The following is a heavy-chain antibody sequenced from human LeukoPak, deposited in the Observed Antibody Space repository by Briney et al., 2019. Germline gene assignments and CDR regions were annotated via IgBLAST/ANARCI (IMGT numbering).Heavy chain of an antibody. CDR1: GFTFSSYE. CDR3: ARDSSRVGATTNFDY. D-gene: IGHD1-26*01. CDR2: ISSSGSTI. V-gene: IGHV3-48*03. Sequence: PGGSLRLSCAASGFTFSSYEMNWVRQAPGKGLEWVSYISSSGSTIYYADSVKGRFTISRDNAKNSLYLQMNSLRAEDTAVYYCARDSSRVGATTNFDYWGQGTLVTVSS. J-gene: IGHJ4*02.